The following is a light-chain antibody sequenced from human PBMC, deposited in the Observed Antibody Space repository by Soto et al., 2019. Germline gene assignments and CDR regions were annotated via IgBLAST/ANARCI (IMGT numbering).Light chain of an antibody. J-gene: IGKJ3*01. V-gene: IGKV3-11*01. CDR3: QQRSNWSLT. Sequence: EIVLTQSPATLSLSPGERATLSCRASQSVSSYLAWYQQKPGQAPRLLIYDASNRATGIPARFSGSGSGTDCTLTISSLEPEDFAVYDCQQRSNWSLTFGPGTKVDIK. CDR1: QSVSSY. CDR2: DAS.